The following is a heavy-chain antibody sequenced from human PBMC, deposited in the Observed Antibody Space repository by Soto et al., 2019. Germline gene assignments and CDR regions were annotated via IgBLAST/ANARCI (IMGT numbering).Heavy chain of an antibody. CDR3: ARHGDSSSSFVYYYYMDV. D-gene: IGHD6-6*01. V-gene: IGHV4-39*01. CDR1: GGSISSSSYY. J-gene: IGHJ6*03. CDR2: IYYSGST. Sequence: PSETLSLTCTVSGGSISSSSYYWGWIRQPPGKGLEWIGSIYYSGSTYYNPSLKSRVTISVDTSKNQFSLKLSSVTAADTAVYYCARHGDSSSSFVYYYYMDVGGKGTTVTVSS.